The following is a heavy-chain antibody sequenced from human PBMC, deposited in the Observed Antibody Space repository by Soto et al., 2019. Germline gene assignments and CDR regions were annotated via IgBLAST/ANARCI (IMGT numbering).Heavy chain of an antibody. V-gene: IGHV3-30*18. CDR3: AKFAGSTPPYYYYGMDV. CDR2: ISYDGSNK. CDR1: GFTFSSYG. Sequence: GGSLRLSCAASGFTFSSYGMHWVRQAPGKGLEWVAVISYDGSNKYYADSVKGRFTISRDNSKNTLYLQMNSLRAEDTAVYYCAKFAGSTPPYYYYGMDVWGQGTTVTAP. J-gene: IGHJ6*02.